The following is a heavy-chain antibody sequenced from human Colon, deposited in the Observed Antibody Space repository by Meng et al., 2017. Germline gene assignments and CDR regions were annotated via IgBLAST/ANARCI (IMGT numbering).Heavy chain of an antibody. Sequence: ASVKVSCKTSGYTFTGYYIYWMRQAPGQGLEWMGWVSPNSGVTNYAQKFQGRVTMTRDTSISTAYMELSRLRFDDTAIYYCTRGYSYGWFDSWDQGTLVTVSS. V-gene: IGHV1-2*02. CDR1: GYTFTGYY. J-gene: IGHJ5*01. D-gene: IGHD5-18*01. CDR3: TRGYSYGWFDS. CDR2: VSPNSGVT.